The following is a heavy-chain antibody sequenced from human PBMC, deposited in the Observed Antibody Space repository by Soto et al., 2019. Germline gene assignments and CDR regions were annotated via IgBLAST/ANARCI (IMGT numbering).Heavy chain of an antibody. J-gene: IGHJ3*02. CDR3: ARRSAVTTSHSFDI. Sequence: QEQLVESGGGSVKPGGSLRLSCAASGFTFSDYSMSWIRQAPGKGLEWISYIRSTDSSIFYADSVKGRFTISRDNARSSLYLQMDSLRAEDTAVYYCARRSAVTTSHSFDIWGQGTMVTASS. V-gene: IGHV3-11*01. CDR2: IRSTDSSI. CDR1: GFTFSDYS. D-gene: IGHD4-17*01.